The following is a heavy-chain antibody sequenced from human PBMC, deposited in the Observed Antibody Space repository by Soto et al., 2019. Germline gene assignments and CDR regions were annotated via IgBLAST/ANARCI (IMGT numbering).Heavy chain of an antibody. V-gene: IGHV1-46*01. J-gene: IGHJ4*02. CDR1: GFTFTSYH. CDR3: ARDTCIDGSPSGVRETDY. Sequence: QVQLVQSGGEVKKPGASVEVSCTGSGFTFTSYHIHWVRQAPGQGLEWMGMINPSGGSTTYAQKFQGGVTVTRDMSTSTVYMELSGLRSEDTAVYYCARDTCIDGSPSGVRETDYWGQGTLITVSS. D-gene: IGHD3-3*01. CDR2: INPSGGST.